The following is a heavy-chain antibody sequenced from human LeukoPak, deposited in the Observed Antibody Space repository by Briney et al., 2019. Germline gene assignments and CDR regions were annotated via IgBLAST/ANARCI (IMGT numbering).Heavy chain of an antibody. Sequence: ASVKVSCKASGYTFTSYYLHWVRLAPGQGLEWMGMINPSGGGTNYAQKFQGRVTMTRDTSTSTVYMELSSLRSEDTAVYYCAREFPGGYFDYWGQGTLVTVSS. CDR1: GYTFTSYY. CDR2: INPSGGGT. J-gene: IGHJ4*02. V-gene: IGHV1-46*01. D-gene: IGHD2-21*01. CDR3: AREFPGGYFDY.